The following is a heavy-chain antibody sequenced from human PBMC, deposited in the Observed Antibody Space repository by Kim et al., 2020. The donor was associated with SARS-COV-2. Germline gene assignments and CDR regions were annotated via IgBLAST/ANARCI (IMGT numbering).Heavy chain of an antibody. CDR2: ISYDGSNK. CDR1: GFTFSSYA. Sequence: GGSLRLSCAASGFTFSSYAMHWVRQAPGKGLEWVAVISYDGSNKYYADSVKGRFTISRDNSKNTLYLQMNSLRAEDTAVYYCARSALQYQLPFDYWCQGT. D-gene: IGHD2-2*01. CDR3: ARSALQYQLPFDY. V-gene: IGHV3-30-3*01. J-gene: IGHJ4*02.